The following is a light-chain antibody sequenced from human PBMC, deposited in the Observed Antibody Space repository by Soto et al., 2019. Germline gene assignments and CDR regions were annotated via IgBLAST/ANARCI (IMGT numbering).Light chain of an antibody. V-gene: IGKV3-11*01. CDR3: QQRSNWPPT. Sequence: EIVLTQSPATLSLSPGERATLSCRASQRVSSYLAWYQQKPGQAPRLLIYDASNRATGIPARFSGSGSGTDFTFTISSLEPEDFAVYYCQQRSNWPPTFGQGTKVEIK. CDR1: QRVSSY. CDR2: DAS. J-gene: IGKJ1*01.